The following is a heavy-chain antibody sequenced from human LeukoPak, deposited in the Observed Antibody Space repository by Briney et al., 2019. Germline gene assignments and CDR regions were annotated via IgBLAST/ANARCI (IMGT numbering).Heavy chain of an antibody. J-gene: IGHJ4*02. D-gene: IGHD3-10*01. V-gene: IGHV1-58*01. CDR2: IVVGSGNT. CDR3: AAGGSGSYYGSHFDY. CDR1: GFTFTSSA. Sequence: TSVKVSRKASGFTFTSSAVQWVRQARGQRLEWIGWIVVGSGNTNYAQKFQERVTITRDMSTSTAYMELSSLRSEDTAVYYCAAGGSGSYYGSHFDYWGQGTLATVSS.